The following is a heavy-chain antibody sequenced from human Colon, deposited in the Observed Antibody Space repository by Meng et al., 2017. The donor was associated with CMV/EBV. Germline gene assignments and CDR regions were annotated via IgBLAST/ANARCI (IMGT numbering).Heavy chain of an antibody. Sequence: GESLKISCAGSGFLFSSFEMIWGRQAPGKGLEWVSYISDSDRITDYADSVKGRFTVSRDNAKKSLYLQMNSLRAEDTAVYYCARVGPYSNSLKFYYGMDVWGQGTTVTVSS. V-gene: IGHV3-48*03. J-gene: IGHJ6*02. CDR1: GFLFSSFE. D-gene: IGHD4-11*01. CDR2: ISDSDRIT. CDR3: ARVGPYSNSLKFYYGMDV.